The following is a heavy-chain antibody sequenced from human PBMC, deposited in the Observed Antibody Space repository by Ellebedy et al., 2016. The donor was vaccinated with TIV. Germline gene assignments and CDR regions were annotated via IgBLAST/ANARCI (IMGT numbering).Heavy chain of an antibody. J-gene: IGHJ4*02. CDR3: ASLDCSGGSCYLDY. CDR2: IYPGDFAT. Sequence: KVSCKGSGYRFNNYWIGWVRLMPGKGLEWMGIIYPGDFATRYSPSFQGQVSISADKSISTAYLQWSSLKASDTAMYYCASLDCSGGSCYLDYWGQGTLVTVSS. CDR1: GYRFNNYW. D-gene: IGHD2-15*01. V-gene: IGHV5-51*01.